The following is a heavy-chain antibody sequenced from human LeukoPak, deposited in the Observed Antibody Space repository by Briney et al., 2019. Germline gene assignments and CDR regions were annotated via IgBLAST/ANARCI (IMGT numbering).Heavy chain of an antibody. J-gene: IGHJ4*02. CDR2: ISRSGSTK. D-gene: IGHD3-10*01. CDR1: GFTFSDYN. V-gene: IGHV3-11*04. CDR3: ASGTKLLWFGELSEDY. Sequence: GGSLRLSCAASGFTFSDYNMRWIRQAPGKGLEWVSSISRSGSTKYYADSVKGRFTISRDNAKNSLYLQMNSLRAEDTAVYYCASGTKLLWFGELSEDYWGQGTLVTVSS.